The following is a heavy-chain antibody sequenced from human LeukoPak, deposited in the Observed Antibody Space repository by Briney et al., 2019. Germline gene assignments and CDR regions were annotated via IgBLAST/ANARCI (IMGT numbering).Heavy chain of an antibody. CDR3: ASFWLEGIAALQRPDGNY. V-gene: IGHV3-48*04. Sequence: PGGSLRLSCAASGFTFSSYSMNWVRQAPGKGLEWVSYISSSSSTIYYVDSVKGRFTISRDNAKNSLYLQMNSLRAEDTAVYYCASFWLEGIAALQRPDGNYWGQGTLVTVSS. CDR2: ISSSSSTI. CDR1: GFTFSSYS. D-gene: IGHD6-13*01. J-gene: IGHJ4*02.